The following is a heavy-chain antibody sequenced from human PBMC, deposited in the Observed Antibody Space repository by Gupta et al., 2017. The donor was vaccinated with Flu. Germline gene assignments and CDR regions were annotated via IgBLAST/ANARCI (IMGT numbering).Heavy chain of an antibody. CDR2: ISASGGIT. CDR3: AKGRGGGLTRANDF. J-gene: IGHJ4*02. CDR1: SSYA. D-gene: IGHD3-16*01. V-gene: IGHV3-23*01. Sequence: SSYAMGWVRQAPGKGLEWVSIISASGGITYYADSVKGRLTISRDNSKNTLYFQINSLRADDTAVYYCAKGRGGGLTRANDFWGQGTLVTVSS.